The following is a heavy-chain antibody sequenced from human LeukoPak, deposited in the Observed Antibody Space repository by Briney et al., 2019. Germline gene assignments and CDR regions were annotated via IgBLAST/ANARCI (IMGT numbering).Heavy chain of an antibody. V-gene: IGHV3-30-3*01. CDR1: GFTFSSYA. CDR3: ARDRDGPGSSTVDY. D-gene: IGHD3-10*01. Sequence: GGSLRLSCAASGFTFSSYAMHWVRQAPGRGLEWVAVISYDGSNKYYADSVKGRFTISRDNSKNTLYLQMNSLRAEDTAVYYCARDRDGPGSSTVDYWGQGTLVTVSS. J-gene: IGHJ4*02. CDR2: ISYDGSNK.